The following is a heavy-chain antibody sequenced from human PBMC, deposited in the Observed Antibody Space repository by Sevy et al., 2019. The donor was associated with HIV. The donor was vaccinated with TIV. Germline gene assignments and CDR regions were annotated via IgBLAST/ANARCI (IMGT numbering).Heavy chain of an antibody. CDR1: KYSFSDHY. V-gene: IGHV1-2*02. CDR3: ARWFRYRSYWSAVDF. J-gene: IGHJ4*02. CDR2: INPDNGGT. D-gene: IGHD3-10*01. Sequence: ASVKVSCKASKYSFSDHYIHWVRQAPGQGLEWMGGINPDNGGTNYAQKFQGRVTMTRDTSISTTYMEMSSLGSDDTAVYYCARWFRYRSYWSAVDFWGQGTLVTVSS.